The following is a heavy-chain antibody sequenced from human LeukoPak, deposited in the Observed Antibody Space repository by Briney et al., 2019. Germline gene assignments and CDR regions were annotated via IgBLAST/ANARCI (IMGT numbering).Heavy chain of an antibody. CDR2: INPNSGGT. V-gene: IGHV1-2*02. D-gene: IGHD4-23*01. Sequence: ASVKVSCKASGYTFTGYYMHWVRQAPGQGLEWMGWINPNSGGTNYAQKFQGRVTMTRDTSISTAYMELSWLRSDDTAVYYCAVTTVVTPLFDYWGQGTLVTVSS. J-gene: IGHJ4*02. CDR3: AVTTVVTPLFDY. CDR1: GYTFTGYY.